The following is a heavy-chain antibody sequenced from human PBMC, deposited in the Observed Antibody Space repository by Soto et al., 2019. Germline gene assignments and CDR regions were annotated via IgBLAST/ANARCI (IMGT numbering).Heavy chain of an antibody. J-gene: IGHJ4*02. Sequence: ASVKVSCKASGDTFSSYAISWVRQAPGQGLEWMGGIIPIFGTANYAQKFQGRVTITADESTSTAYMELSSLRSEDTAVYYCARTYYYDSSGYYYWGQGTLVPSPQ. CDR3: ARTYYYDSSGYYY. CDR1: GDTFSSYA. V-gene: IGHV1-69*13. D-gene: IGHD3-22*01. CDR2: IIPIFGTA.